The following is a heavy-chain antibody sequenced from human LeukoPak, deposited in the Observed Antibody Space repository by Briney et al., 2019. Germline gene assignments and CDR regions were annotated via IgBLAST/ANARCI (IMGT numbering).Heavy chain of an antibody. D-gene: IGHD4-17*01. Sequence: GGSLRLSCAASGFTFSSYEMNWVRQAPGKGLEWVPYISSSGSTIYYADSVKGRFTISRDNAKNSLYLQMNSLRAEDTAVYYCARAYGDYDFDYWGQGTLVTVSS. CDR3: ARAYGDYDFDY. J-gene: IGHJ4*02. CDR2: ISSSGSTI. V-gene: IGHV3-48*03. CDR1: GFTFSSYE.